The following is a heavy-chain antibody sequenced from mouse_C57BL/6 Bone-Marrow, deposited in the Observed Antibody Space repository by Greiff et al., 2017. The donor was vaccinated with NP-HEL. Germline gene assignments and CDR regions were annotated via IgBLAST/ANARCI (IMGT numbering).Heavy chain of an antibody. CDR3: ARRDDYDGMDD. Sequence: EVKVVESGGDLVKPGGSLKLSCAASGFTFSSYGMSWVRQTPDKRLEWVATISSGGSYTYYPDSVKGRFTISRDKAKNTLYLQMSSLKSEDTAMYYGARRDDYDGMDDWGQGTSVTVSS. CDR1: GFTFSSYG. CDR2: ISSGGSYT. V-gene: IGHV5-6*02. D-gene: IGHD2-4*01. J-gene: IGHJ4*01.